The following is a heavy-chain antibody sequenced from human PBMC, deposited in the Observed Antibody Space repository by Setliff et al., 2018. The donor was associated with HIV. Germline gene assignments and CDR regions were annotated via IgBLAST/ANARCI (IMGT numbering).Heavy chain of an antibody. CDR1: GYSFTDYW. CDR3: AKGLGSEEFLEWFIDY. CDR2: IYPGDSDS. J-gene: IGHJ4*02. D-gene: IGHD3-3*01. Sequence: GESLKISCKGSGYSFTDYWIGWVRQMPGKGLEYMGIIYPGDSDSKYSPSLQGQVTFSADKSISTAYLQWSSLKASDTAMYYCAKGLGSEEFLEWFIDYWGQGTLVTVSS. V-gene: IGHV5-51*01.